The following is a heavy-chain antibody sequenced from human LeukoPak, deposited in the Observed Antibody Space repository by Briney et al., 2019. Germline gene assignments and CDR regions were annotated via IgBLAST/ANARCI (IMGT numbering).Heavy chain of an antibody. V-gene: IGHV3-33*01. D-gene: IGHD6-13*01. CDR2: IWYDGSNK. CDR1: GFTFSSYG. CDR3: AREDRIAAAGSTVDY. Sequence: GRSLRLSCAASGFTFSSYGMHWVRQAPGKGLEWVAVIWYDGSNKYYADSVKGRFTISRDNSKNTLYLQMNSLRAEDTAVYHCAREDRIAAAGSTVDYWGQGTLVTVSS. J-gene: IGHJ4*02.